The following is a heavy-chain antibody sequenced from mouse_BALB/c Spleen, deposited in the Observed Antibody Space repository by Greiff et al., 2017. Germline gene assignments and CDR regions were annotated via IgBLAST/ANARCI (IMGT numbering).Heavy chain of an antibody. CDR1: GYTFTSYW. V-gene: IGHV1-7*01. CDR3: ARGGGNYDAMDY. J-gene: IGHJ4*01. D-gene: IGHD2-1*01. CDR2: INPSTGYT. Sequence: QVHVKQSGAELAKPGASVKMSCKASGYTFTSYWMHWVKQRPGQGLEWIGYINPSTGYTEYNQKFKDKATLTADKSSSTAYMQLSSLTSEDSAVYYCARGGGNYDAMDYWGQGTSVTVSS.